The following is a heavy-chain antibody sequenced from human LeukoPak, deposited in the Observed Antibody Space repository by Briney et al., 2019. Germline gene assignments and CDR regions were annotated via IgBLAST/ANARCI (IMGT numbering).Heavy chain of an antibody. CDR1: GFTFSSYE. CDR2: ISSSGSTI. V-gene: IGHV3-48*03. D-gene: IGHD3-3*01. CDR3: AKQGYLLDYYYYYYMDV. J-gene: IGHJ6*03. Sequence: GGSLRLSCAASGFTFSSYEMNWVRQAPGKGLEWVSYISSSGSTIYYADSVKGRFTISRDNAKNSLYLQMNSLRAEDTAVYYCAKQGYLLDYYYYYYMDVWGKGTTVTVSS.